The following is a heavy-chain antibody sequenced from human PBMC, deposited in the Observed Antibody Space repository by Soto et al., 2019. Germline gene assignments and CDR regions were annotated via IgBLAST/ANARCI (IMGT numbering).Heavy chain of an antibody. CDR3: ARGRWSTFDS. J-gene: IGHJ4*02. V-gene: IGHV6-1*01. D-gene: IGHD2-15*01. Sequence: SQTLSLTCVVSGDSVSSNNIAWNWLRQSPWRGLEWLGRTYYRSKWYNEYAVSVRSRITINLDTSKNQFSLQLNSVTPEDTAVYYCARGRWSTFDSWGQGAQVTVSS. CDR1: GDSVSSNNIA. CDR2: TYYRSKWYN.